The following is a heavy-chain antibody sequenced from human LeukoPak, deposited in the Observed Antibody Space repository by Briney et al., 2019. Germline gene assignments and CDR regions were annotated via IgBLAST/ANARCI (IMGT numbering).Heavy chain of an antibody. J-gene: IGHJ4*02. CDR3: AKDGVAAAGPNYFDY. Sequence: GGSLRLSCAASGFTFSSYNMNWVRQAPGKGLEWVSSISSSSSYIFFADSVKGRFTISRDNAKNSLYLQMDSLRAEDTAVYYCAKDGVAAAGPNYFDYWGQGTLVTVSS. V-gene: IGHV3-21*01. CDR2: ISSSSSYI. D-gene: IGHD6-13*01. CDR1: GFTFSSYN.